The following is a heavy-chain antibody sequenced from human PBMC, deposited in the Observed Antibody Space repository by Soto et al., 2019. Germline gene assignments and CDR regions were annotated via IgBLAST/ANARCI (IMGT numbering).Heavy chain of an antibody. J-gene: IGHJ3*02. V-gene: IGHV1-46*01. CDR3: ARGSYVVVTATEMNDAFDI. Sequence: QVQLVQSGAEVKKPGASVKVSCKASGYTFTSYYMHWVRQAPGQGLEWMGIINPSGGSTSYSQKFQGSVIMTRGTSTSTVYMELSSLRSEDTAVYYCARGSYVVVTATEMNDAFDIWGQGTMVTRSS. D-gene: IGHD2-21*02. CDR2: INPSGGST. CDR1: GYTFTSYY.